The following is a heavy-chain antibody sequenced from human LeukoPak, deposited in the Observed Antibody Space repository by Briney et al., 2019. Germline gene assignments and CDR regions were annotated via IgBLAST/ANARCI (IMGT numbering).Heavy chain of an antibody. D-gene: IGHD4-23*01. V-gene: IGHV1-2*02. CDR2: INHNSGGT. CDR3: ARDLYGGTSATFDY. Sequence: ASVKVSCKAVGYTFNFYGISWVRQAPGQGLEWMGWINHNSGGTYYAQKFQGRVTMTSDTSISTAYMELSRLRSDNTAVYYCARDLYGGTSATFDYWGQGTLVTVSS. CDR1: GYTFNFYG. J-gene: IGHJ4*02.